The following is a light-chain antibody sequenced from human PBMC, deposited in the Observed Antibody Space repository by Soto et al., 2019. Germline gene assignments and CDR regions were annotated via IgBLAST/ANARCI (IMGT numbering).Light chain of an antibody. CDR1: SSDVGSYTL. V-gene: IGLV2-23*02. J-gene: IGLJ1*01. CDR3: WSYAGSFTYV. CDR2: EVS. Sequence: QSALTQPASVSGSPGQSITISCTGSSSDVGSYTLVSWYQQHPGKVPKLMIYEVSKRPSGVSVRFSGFRSGNTASLTISGLQAEDEADYFCWSYAGSFTYVFGTGTKVTVL.